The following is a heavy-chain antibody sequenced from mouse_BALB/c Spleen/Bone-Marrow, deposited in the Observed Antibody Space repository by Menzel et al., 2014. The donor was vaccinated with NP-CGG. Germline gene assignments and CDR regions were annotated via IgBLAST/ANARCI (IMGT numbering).Heavy chain of an antibody. CDR3: TRLPH. D-gene: IGHD5-1*01. Sequence: VQLQQSGAELVKPGASVKLSCKASGYTFTSYYMYWVKRRPGQGLEWIGEINPSNGGTNFNEKFKSRATLTVDKSSSTAYMQLSSPTSEDSAVYYCTRLPHWGQGTSVTVSS. CDR2: INPSNGGT. CDR1: GYTFTSYY. J-gene: IGHJ4*01. V-gene: IGHV1S81*02.